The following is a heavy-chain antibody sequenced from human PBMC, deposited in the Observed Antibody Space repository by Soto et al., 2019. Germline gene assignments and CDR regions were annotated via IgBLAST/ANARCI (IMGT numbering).Heavy chain of an antibody. CDR1: GFTFSSYW. Sequence: EVQLVESGGGLVQPGGSLRLSCAASGFTFSSYWMSWVRQAPGKGLEWVANIKQDGSENYYVDSVKGRFAISRDNAKNLRYLQMSSLRAEDTAVYSCARGSGSFYVYWGQGTLVTVSS. D-gene: IGHD1-26*01. J-gene: IGHJ4*02. CDR2: IKQDGSEN. CDR3: ARGSGSFYVY. V-gene: IGHV3-7*04.